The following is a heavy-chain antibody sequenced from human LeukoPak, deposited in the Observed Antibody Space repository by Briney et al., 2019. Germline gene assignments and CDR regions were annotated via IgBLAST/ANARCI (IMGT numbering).Heavy chain of an antibody. V-gene: IGHV3-15*01. CDR3: ATGIVTGTSR. CDR2: IKSKAEGETK. CDR1: RITFSNAW. J-gene: IGHJ4*02. D-gene: IGHD1-20*01. Sequence: GGSLRLSCAVSRITFSNAWPSWVRQAPGKGLEWVGRIKSKAEGETKEYTASVKGRFTISRDDSRSRLYLQMSSLKTEDTAVYYCATGIVTGTSRWGQGTLVAVSS.